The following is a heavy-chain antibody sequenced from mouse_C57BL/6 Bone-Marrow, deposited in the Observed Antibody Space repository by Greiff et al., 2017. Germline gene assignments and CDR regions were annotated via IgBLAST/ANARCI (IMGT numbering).Heavy chain of an antibody. CDR3: ARVHYYGSSYWYFDV. D-gene: IGHD1-1*01. J-gene: IGHJ1*03. V-gene: IGHV1-64*01. CDR1: GYTFTSYW. CDR2: IHPNSGST. Sequence: QVQLQQSGAELVKPGASVKLSCKASGYTFTSYWMHWVKQRPGQGLEWIGLIHPNSGSTNYNEKFKSKATLTVDKSSSTAYMQLSSLISEYSAVYYCARVHYYGSSYWYFDVWGTGTTVTVSS.